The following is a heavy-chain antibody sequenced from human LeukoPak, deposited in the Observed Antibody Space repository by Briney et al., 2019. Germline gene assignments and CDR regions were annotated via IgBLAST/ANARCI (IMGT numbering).Heavy chain of an antibody. CDR2: INWNGGST. CDR3: ARVRLTTNSFDP. J-gene: IGHJ5*02. D-gene: IGHD3-22*01. V-gene: IGHV3-20*01. Sequence: GGSLRLSCAASGFTFDDYGMSWVRQAPGKGLEWVSCINWNGGSTGYADSVKGRFTISRDNAKNSLYLQMNSLRAEDTALYHCARVRLTTNSFDPWGQGTLVTVSS. CDR1: GFTFDDYG.